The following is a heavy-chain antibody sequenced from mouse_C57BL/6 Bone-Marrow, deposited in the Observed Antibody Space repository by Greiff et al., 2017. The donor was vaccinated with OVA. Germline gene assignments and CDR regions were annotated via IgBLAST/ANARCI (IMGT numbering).Heavy chain of an antibody. D-gene: IGHD1-1*01. J-gene: IGHJ4*01. CDR3: ARYYYGSRRAMGY. CDR2: IYPGDGDT. V-gene: IGHV1-82*01. CDR1: GYAFSSSW. Sequence: VKLQQSGPELVKPGASVKISCKASGYAFSSSWMNWVKQRPGKGLEWIGRIYPGDGDTNYNGKFKGKATLTADKSSSTAYMQLSSLTSEDSAVYFCARYYYGSRRAMGYWGQGTSVTVSS.